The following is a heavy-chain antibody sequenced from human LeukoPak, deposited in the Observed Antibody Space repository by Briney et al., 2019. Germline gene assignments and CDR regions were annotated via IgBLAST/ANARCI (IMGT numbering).Heavy chain of an antibody. D-gene: IGHD3-22*01. CDR1: GFTFSSYA. J-gene: IGHJ3*02. CDR3: AKDGGDDSSGYDAFDI. CDR2: ISGSGGST. Sequence: GGSLRLSCAASGFTFSSYAMSRVRQAPGKGLEWVSAISGSGGSTYYADSVKGRFTISRDNSKNTLYLQMNSLRAEDTAVYYCAKDGGDDSSGYDAFDIWGQGTMVTVSS. V-gene: IGHV3-23*01.